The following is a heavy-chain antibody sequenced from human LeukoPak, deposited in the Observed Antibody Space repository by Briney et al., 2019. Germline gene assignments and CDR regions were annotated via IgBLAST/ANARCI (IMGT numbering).Heavy chain of an antibody. J-gene: IGHJ6*03. D-gene: IGHD2-2*01. CDR3: ARASRGTFGYMDV. Sequence: SETLSLTCAVYGGSFSGYYWSWIRQPPGKGLEWIGEINHSGSTNYNPSLKSRVTITVDTSKNQFSLKLSSVTAADTAVYYCARASRGTFGYMDVWGKGTTVTVSS. CDR1: GGSFSGYY. V-gene: IGHV4-34*01. CDR2: INHSGST.